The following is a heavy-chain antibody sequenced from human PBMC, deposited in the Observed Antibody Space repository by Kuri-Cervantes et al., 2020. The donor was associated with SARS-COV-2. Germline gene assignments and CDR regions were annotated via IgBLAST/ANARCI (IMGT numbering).Heavy chain of an antibody. CDR1: GFTFDAYA. Sequence: GGSLRLSCAASGFTFDAYAMSWVRQAPGKGLEWVSGIKWNGVSTGYADSVKGRFTISRDNAKNSLYLQMNSLRAEDMALYYCAKDLCGSGSSPGAFDIWGQGTMVTVSS. CDR2: IKWNGVST. J-gene: IGHJ3*02. V-gene: IGHV3-20*04. D-gene: IGHD3-10*01. CDR3: AKDLCGSGSSPGAFDI.